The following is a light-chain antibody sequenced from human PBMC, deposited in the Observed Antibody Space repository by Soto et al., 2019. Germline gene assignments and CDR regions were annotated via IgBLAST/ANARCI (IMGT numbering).Light chain of an antibody. CDR1: QSIDNN. Sequence: EIVLTHSPGTLSLSPGERATLSCRASQSIDNNYLAWYQQKPGQAPRLVIYGASTRATGIPARFSGSGSGTEFTLTISSLQSEDFAVYCCQQYNNWPLTFGGGTKVDI. J-gene: IGKJ4*01. V-gene: IGKV3-15*01. CDR3: QQYNNWPLT. CDR2: GAS.